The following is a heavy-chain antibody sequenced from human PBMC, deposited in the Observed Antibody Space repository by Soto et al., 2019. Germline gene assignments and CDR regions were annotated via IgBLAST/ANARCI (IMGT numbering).Heavy chain of an antibody. V-gene: IGHV1-18*04. D-gene: IGHD2-15*01. Sequence: GASVKVSCKAFGYTFTTYGINWVRQAPGQGLEWMGWVSPYNGDTTYAQKVQGRVTMTTDTSTRTAYLELRSLRSDDTAVYYCAREVGNVDVWGQGTTVTVSS. J-gene: IGHJ6*02. CDR1: GYTFTTYG. CDR2: VSPYNGDT. CDR3: AREVGNVDV.